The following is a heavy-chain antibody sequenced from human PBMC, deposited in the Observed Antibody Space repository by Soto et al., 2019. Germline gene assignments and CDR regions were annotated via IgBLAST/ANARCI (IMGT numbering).Heavy chain of an antibody. CDR1: GGTFSSYA. V-gene: IGHV1-69*01. J-gene: IGHJ4*02. CDR3: ALRQYQAFGY. CDR2: IIPIFGTA. Sequence: QVQLVQSGAEVKKPGSSVKVSCKASGGTFSSYAISWVRQAPGQGLEWMGGIIPIFGTANYAQKFQGRVTITADEAMSTAYMELSRLRSEGKAGDYCALRQYQAFGYWGQGTLVTVSS. D-gene: IGHD2-2*01.